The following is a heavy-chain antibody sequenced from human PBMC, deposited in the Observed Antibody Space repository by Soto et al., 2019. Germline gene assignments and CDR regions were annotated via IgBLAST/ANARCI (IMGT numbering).Heavy chain of an antibody. J-gene: IGHJ3*01. V-gene: IGHV4-30-4*03. D-gene: IGHD3-16*01. CDR2: IYYSGST. CDR3: GGDGEHGGSRGGKDG. CDR1: GGSVNNANYF. Sequence: QVRLEESGPGLVKPSETLSLICSVSGGSVNNANYFWNWIRHHPENGLEWIGYIYYSGSTRYNPSFKNRAYSAKGTAKNPFPPGVKFGTGGDTAGYFRGGDGEHGGSRGGKDGRGRGTTGNVSS.